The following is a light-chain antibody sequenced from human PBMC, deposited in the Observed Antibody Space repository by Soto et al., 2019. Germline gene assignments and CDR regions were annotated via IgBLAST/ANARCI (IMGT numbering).Light chain of an antibody. CDR3: CSYSGSSTPKGV. Sequence: QSALTQPASVSGSPGQSITIACTGTSSDVGSYNLVSWYQQHPGKAPKLMIYEGSKRPSGVSYRFFGSKSGNTASLTFSGLQAEDASYYYCCSYSGSSTPKGVFGGGTKLTVL. V-gene: IGLV2-23*01. J-gene: IGLJ3*02. CDR1: SSDVGSYNL. CDR2: EGS.